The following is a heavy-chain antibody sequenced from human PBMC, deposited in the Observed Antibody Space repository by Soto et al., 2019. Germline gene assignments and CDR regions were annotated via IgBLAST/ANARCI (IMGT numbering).Heavy chain of an antibody. J-gene: IGHJ5*02. V-gene: IGHV1-46*01. CDR2: INPSGGST. Sequence: ASVKVSCKASGYSITSYYMHWVRQAPGQGREWMGIINPSGGSTSYAQKFQGRVTMTRDTSTSTVYMELSSLRSEDTAVYYCARERCSSTSCYPDLWFDPWGQGTLVTVSS. CDR3: ARERCSSTSCYPDLWFDP. D-gene: IGHD2-2*01. CDR1: GYSITSYY.